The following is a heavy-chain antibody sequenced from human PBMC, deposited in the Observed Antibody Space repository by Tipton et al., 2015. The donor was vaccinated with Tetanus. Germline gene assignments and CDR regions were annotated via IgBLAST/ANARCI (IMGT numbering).Heavy chain of an antibody. J-gene: IGHJ4*02. Sequence: QMQLVQSGGGVVQPGRALRLSCAASGFTFRNFLMHWVRQAPGKGLEWLAAISYDGNFKYYADSVKGRFTISRDNSQSSLYLQMNSLRVGDTAVYYCARDLAIIEPVPVGYWGQGTLVIVSS. CDR1: GFTFRNFL. CDR2: ISYDGNFK. D-gene: IGHD2-2*01. CDR3: ARDLAIIEPVPVGY. V-gene: IGHV3-30-3*01.